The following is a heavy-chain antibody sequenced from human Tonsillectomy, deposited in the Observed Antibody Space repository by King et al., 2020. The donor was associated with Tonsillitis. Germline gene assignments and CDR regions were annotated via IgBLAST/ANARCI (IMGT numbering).Heavy chain of an antibody. CDR3: ARSDVGNSLYLHY. J-gene: IGHJ1*01. CDR1: GYRFSNYW. D-gene: IGHD4-23*01. Sequence: VQLVQSGAEVKKPGESLKISCKGSGYRFSNYWIGWVRQMPGKGLEWMGIIYPADSDTRYSPSFQGQVTISADKSISTAYLQWSSLKASDTAMYYCARSDVGNSLYLHYWGQGTLVTVSS. V-gene: IGHV5-51*01. CDR2: IYPADSDT.